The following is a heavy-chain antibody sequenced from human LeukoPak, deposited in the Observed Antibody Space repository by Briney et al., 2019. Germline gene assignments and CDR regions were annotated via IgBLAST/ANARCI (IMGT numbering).Heavy chain of an antibody. CDR3: ARVRYYYGSGSYYTLDY. D-gene: IGHD3-10*01. V-gene: IGHV3-7*01. Sequence: PGGSLRLSCAASGFTFSSYWMSWVRQAPGKGLEGVANIKQDGSEKYYVDSVKGRFTISRDNAKNSLYLQMNSLRAEDTAVYYCARVRYYYGSGSYYTLDYWGQGTLVTVSS. CDR2: IKQDGSEK. J-gene: IGHJ4*02. CDR1: GFTFSSYW.